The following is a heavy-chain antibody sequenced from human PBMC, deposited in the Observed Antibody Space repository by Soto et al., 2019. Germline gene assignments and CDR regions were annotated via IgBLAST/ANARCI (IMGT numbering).Heavy chain of an antibody. Sequence: SVKVSCKASGGTFSSYAISWVRQAPGQGLEWMGGIIPIFGTANYAQKFQGRVTITADESTSTAYMELSSLRSEDTAVYYCARVPPRGFSYYYYGMDVWGQGTTVTRLL. CDR3: ARVPPRGFSYYYYGMDV. CDR2: IIPIFGTA. V-gene: IGHV1-69*13. CDR1: GGTFSSYA. J-gene: IGHJ6*02.